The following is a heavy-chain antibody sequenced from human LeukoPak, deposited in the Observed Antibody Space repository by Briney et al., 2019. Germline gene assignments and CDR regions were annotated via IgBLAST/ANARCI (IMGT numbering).Heavy chain of an antibody. J-gene: IGHJ4*02. CDR3: ARDCSGGSCYGSIDY. CDR1: GYTFTSYY. D-gene: IGHD2-15*01. CDR2: INPSGGST. Sequence: ASVKVSCKASGYTFTSYYMHWVRQAPGQGLEWMGIINPSGGSTSYAQKFQGRATMTRDTSTSTVYMELSSLRSEDTAVYYCARDCSGGSCYGSIDYWGQGTLVTVSS. V-gene: IGHV1-46*01.